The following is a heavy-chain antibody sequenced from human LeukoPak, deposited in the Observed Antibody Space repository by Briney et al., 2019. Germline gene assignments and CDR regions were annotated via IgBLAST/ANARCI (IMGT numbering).Heavy chain of an antibody. CDR2: INPSGGST. Sequence: GASVKVSCKASGYTFTSYDINWVRQAPGQGLEWMGIINPSGGSTSYAQKFQGRVTMTRDMSTSTVYMELSSLRSEDTAVYYCARDANFDYWGQGTLVTVSS. J-gene: IGHJ4*02. CDR3: ARDANFDY. V-gene: IGHV1-46*01. CDR1: GYTFTSYD.